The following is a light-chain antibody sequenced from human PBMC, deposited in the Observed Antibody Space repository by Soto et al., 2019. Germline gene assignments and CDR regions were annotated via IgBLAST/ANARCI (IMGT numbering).Light chain of an antibody. CDR2: GAF. CDR1: QTVISNY. CDR3: QHYGSSPQT. J-gene: IGKJ1*01. V-gene: IGKV3-20*01. Sequence: EIVLTQSPGTLSLSPGERATLSCRASQTVISNYLAWYQQKPGQAPRLLIYGAFSRATGIPDRFSDSGSGTDFTLTISRLEPEDFAVYYCQHYGSSPQTFGQGTKVEIK.